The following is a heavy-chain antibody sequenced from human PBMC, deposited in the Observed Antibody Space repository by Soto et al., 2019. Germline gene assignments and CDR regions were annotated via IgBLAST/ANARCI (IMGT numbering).Heavy chain of an antibody. D-gene: IGHD3-3*01. CDR3: AKATSSYDFWSGYPGTSFDY. CDR1: GFTFDDYA. J-gene: IGHJ4*02. V-gene: IGHV3-9*01. Sequence: LRLSCAASGFTFDDYAMHWVRQAPGKGLEWVSGISWNSGSIGYADSVKGRFTNSRDNAKNSLYLQMNSLRADDTALYYCAKATSSYDFWSGYPGTSFDYWGQGTLVTVSS. CDR2: ISWNSGSI.